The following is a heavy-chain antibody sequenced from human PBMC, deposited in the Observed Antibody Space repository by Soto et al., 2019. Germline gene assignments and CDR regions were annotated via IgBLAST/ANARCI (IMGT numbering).Heavy chain of an antibody. J-gene: IGHJ6*02. CDR2: TYYRTKWYN. CDR3: ARELGYISVFDRTTHDEYYYYGMDV. CDR1: GDSVSSNSAA. V-gene: IGHV6-1*01. Sequence: SQTLSLTCAISGDSVSSNSAAWNWIRQSPSRDLEWLGRTYYRTKWYNDYAVSVKSRININPDTSKKQISLKLNSVTPEDTAVYYCARELGYISVFDRTTHDEYYYYGMDVWGQGTTVTVSS. D-gene: IGHD6-25*01.